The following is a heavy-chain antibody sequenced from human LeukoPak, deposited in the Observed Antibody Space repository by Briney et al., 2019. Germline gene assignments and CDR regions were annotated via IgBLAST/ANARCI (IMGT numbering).Heavy chain of an antibody. CDR2: INHSGST. CDR3: ARTSSSDAFDI. J-gene: IGHJ3*02. V-gene: IGHV4-34*01. D-gene: IGHD6-13*01. Sequence: SETLSLTCAVYGGAFSGYYWSWIRQPPGKGLEWIGEINHSGSTNYNPSLKSRVTISVDTSKNQFALKLSSVTAADTAVYYCARTSSSDAFDIWGQGTMVTVSS. CDR1: GGAFSGYY.